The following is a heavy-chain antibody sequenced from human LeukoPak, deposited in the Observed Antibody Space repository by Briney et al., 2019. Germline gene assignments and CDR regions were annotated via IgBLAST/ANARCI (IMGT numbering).Heavy chain of an antibody. CDR2: IYPGDSDT. V-gene: IGHV5-51*01. J-gene: IGHJ6*03. CDR3: ARHEVSATGSAPYYYYMDV. CDR1: GYSFTSYW. D-gene: IGHD2-2*01. Sequence: GESLKISCKGSGYSFTSYWIGWVRQMPGKGLEWMGIIYPGDSDTRYSPSFQGQVTISADKSISTAYLQWSSLKASDTAMYYCARHEVSATGSAPYYYYMDVWGKGTTVTVSS.